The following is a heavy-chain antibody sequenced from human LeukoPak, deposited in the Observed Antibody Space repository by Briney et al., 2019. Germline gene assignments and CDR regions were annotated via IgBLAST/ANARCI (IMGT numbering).Heavy chain of an antibody. CDR1: GFTFSRCW. CDR3: ANISIGDS. Sequence: GGSLRLSCAASGFTFSRCWMHWVRQAPGKGLVWVSHINPDGRSTTYADSVKGRFTISRDNAQNTLHLQMNSLRAEDTAVYYCANISIGDSWGQGTLVTVSS. D-gene: IGHD2-21*01. J-gene: IGHJ4*02. V-gene: IGHV3-74*01. CDR2: INPDGRST.